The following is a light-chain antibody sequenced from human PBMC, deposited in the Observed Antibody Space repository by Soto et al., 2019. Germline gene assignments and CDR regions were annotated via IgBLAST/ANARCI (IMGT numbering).Light chain of an antibody. Sequence: QSVLTQPASVSGSPGQSITISCTGTTSDVGGYNYVSWYQQHPGKAPKLMIYDVSNRPSGVSNRFSGSKSGNTASLTISGLQAEDEADYYCSSYTNTYTYVFGTGTKVTVL. CDR3: SSYTNTYTYV. J-gene: IGLJ1*01. V-gene: IGLV2-14*03. CDR1: TSDVGGYNY. CDR2: DVS.